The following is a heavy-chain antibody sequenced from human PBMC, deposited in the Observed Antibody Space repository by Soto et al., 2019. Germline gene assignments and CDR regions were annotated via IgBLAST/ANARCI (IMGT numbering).Heavy chain of an antibody. CDR3: ASIYDSSGYYYGY. CDR2: INHSGST. J-gene: IGHJ4*01. D-gene: IGHD3-22*01. V-gene: IGHV4-34*01. CDR1: GGSLSGYY. Sequence: SETLSLTCAVYGGSLSGYYWSWIRQPPGKGLEWIGEINHSGSTNYNPSLKSRVTISVDTSKNQFSLKLSSVTAADTAVYYCASIYDSSGYYYGYWGQGTLVAVAS.